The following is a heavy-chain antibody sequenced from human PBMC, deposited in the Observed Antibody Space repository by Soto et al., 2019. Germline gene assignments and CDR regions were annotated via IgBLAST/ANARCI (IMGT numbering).Heavy chain of an antibody. CDR3: ARDKSYDSSGYFFPDDAFDI. J-gene: IGHJ3*02. CDR2: INPSGGST. V-gene: IGHV1-46*01. CDR1: GYTFTSYY. D-gene: IGHD3-22*01. Sequence: ASVKVSCKASGYTFTSYYMHWVRQAPGQGLEWMGIINPSGGSTSYAQKFKGRVTMTRDTSTSTGYMELSSLRSEDTAVYYCARDKSYDSSGYFFPDDAFDIWGQGTMVTVSS.